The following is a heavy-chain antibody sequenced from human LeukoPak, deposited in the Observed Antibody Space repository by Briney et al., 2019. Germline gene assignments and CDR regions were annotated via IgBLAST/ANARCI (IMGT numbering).Heavy chain of an antibody. D-gene: IGHD1-14*01. CDR2: IYWDDDE. J-gene: IGHJ4*02. CDR3: AHRPKYNNVWMGFDY. Sequence: SGPTLVNPTQTLTLTCTFSGFSLRTSGVGVGWIRQPPGKALEWLSLIYWDDDERYSPSLKSRLTITKDTSKNQVVLTMTNMDPVDTASYYCAHRPKYNNVWMGFDYWGQGTLVTVSS. V-gene: IGHV2-5*02. CDR1: GFSLRTSGVG.